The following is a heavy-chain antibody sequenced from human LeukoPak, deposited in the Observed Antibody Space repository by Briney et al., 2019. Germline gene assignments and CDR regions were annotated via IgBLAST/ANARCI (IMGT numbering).Heavy chain of an antibody. CDR2: ISSHGSSI. J-gene: IGHJ4*02. CDR1: GFTFSDYA. D-gene: IGHD2-15*01. V-gene: IGHV3-11*01. CDR3: ARTGQYCSGGTCYSGQFDF. Sequence: GGSLRLSCAASGFTFSDYAMSWVRQAPGRGLEYVSYISSHGSSIHYADSVKGRFTISRDNANNSLFLQMNSLRAEDTAVYYCARTGQYCSGGTCYSGQFDFWGQGTLVTVSS.